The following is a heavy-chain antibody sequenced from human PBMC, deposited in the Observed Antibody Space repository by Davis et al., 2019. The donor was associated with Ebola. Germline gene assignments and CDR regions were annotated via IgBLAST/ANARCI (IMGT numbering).Heavy chain of an antibody. CDR3: ARGYSNWFDP. V-gene: IGHV4-39*01. CDR1: GVAIAKNDYY. J-gene: IGHJ5*02. D-gene: IGHD2-15*01. Sequence: SETLSLTCAVSGVAIAKNDYYWWGWIRQPPGQGLEWIGIIFYSGKTHYNPSLQSRLTMSVDTSKNQFSLKLSSVTAADTAVYYCARGYSNWFDPWGQGTLVTVSS. CDR2: IFYSGKT.